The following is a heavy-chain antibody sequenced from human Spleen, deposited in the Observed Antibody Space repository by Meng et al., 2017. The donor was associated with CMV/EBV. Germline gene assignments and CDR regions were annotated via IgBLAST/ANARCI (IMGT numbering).Heavy chain of an antibody. J-gene: IGHJ4*02. CDR3: ARHCGGDCYPFFDY. CDR1: GFTFSRHT. D-gene: IGHD2-21*01. CDR2: ISSGSSYI. V-gene: IGHV3-21*01. Sequence: GESLKISCAASGFTFSRHTMNWVRQAPGKGLEWVSSISSGSSYIFNADSVKGRFTISRDNAKNSLYLQMNSLRAEDTAIYYCARHCGGDCYPFFDYWGQGTLVTVSS.